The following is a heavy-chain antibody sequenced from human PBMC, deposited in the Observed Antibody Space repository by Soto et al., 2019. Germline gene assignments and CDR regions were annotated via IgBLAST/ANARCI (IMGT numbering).Heavy chain of an antibody. V-gene: IGHV3-23*01. D-gene: IGHD6-19*01. Sequence: GGSLRLSCAASGFTFSSYAMSWVRQAPGKGLEWVSAISGSGGSTYYADSVKGRFTISRDNSKNTLYLQRNSLRAEETAVYYCAKDISGWYIYWGQGTLVTVSS. CDR1: GFTFSSYA. J-gene: IGHJ4*02. CDR3: AKDISGWYIY. CDR2: ISGSGGST.